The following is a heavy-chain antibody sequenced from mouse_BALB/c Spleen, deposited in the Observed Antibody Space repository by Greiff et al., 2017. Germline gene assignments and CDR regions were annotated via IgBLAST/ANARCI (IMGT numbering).Heavy chain of an antibody. D-gene: IGHD2-4*01. J-gene: IGHJ3*01. Sequence: QVQLQQPGAELVKPGASVKLSCKASGYTFTSYWMHWVKQRPGQGLEWIGEINPSNGRTNYNEKFKSKATLTVDKSSSTAYMQLSSLTSEDSAVYYCARWGRSYDYQGFAYWGQGTLVTVSA. CDR3: ARWGRSYDYQGFAY. CDR1: GYTFTSYW. V-gene: IGHV1S81*02. CDR2: INPSNGRT.